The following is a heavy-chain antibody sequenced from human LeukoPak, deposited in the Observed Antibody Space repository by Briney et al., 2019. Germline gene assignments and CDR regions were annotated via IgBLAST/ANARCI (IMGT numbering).Heavy chain of an antibody. J-gene: IGHJ6*02. CDR2: IDPSDSYT. Sequence: GESLKISCKGSGYSFTSYWISWVRQMPGKGLEWMGRIDPSDSYTNYSPSFQGHVTISADKSISTAYLQWSSLKASDTAMYYCARHPSPFQQPLGVMDVWGQGTTVTVSS. CDR1: GYSFTSYW. V-gene: IGHV5-10-1*01. CDR3: ARHPSPFQQPLGVMDV. D-gene: IGHD6-13*01.